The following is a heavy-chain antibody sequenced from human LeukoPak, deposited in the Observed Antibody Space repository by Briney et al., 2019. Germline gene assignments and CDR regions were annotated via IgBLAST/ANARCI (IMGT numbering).Heavy chain of an antibody. CDR1: GYTFTSYT. Sequence: GASVKVSCKASGYTFTSYTIHWVRQAPGQRLEWMGWINAGNSNTKYSQKLQGRVIITRDTSASTAYMELSSLRSEDTAMYYCARSYGDYSHFGYWGQGTLVTVSS. J-gene: IGHJ4*02. CDR3: ARSYGDYSHFGY. CDR2: INAGNSNT. D-gene: IGHD4-17*01. V-gene: IGHV1-3*01.